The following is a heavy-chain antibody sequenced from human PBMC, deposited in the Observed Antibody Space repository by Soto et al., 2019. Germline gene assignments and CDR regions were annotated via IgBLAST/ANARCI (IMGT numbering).Heavy chain of an antibody. J-gene: IGHJ5*02. Sequence: EVQLLDSGGGLVQPGGSLRLSCAASGFTFSSSAMSWVRQAPGKGLEWVSAVSGSGGTTYYADSVRGRVTISRYNSKNTLYLQMNSLRAEDTAIYFCARCTVDTIVTSVWCHYLDPWGQGTLVTVSS. CDR1: GFTFSSSA. D-gene: IGHD5-18*01. CDR2: VSGSGGTT. V-gene: IGHV3-23*01. CDR3: ARCTVDTIVTSVWCHYLDP.